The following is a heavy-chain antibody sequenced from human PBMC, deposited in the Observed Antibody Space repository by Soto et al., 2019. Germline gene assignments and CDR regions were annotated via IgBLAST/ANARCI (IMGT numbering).Heavy chain of an antibody. Sequence: QVQLQESGPGLVKPSQTLSLTCTVSGGSISSGGYYWSWIRQHPGKGLEWIGYISYSGSTYYNPSLKRRVNISVDTSKNRFALKLSSVTAADTAVYYCARSAQWDAFDIWGQGTMVTVSS. V-gene: IGHV4-31*03. CDR2: ISYSGST. D-gene: IGHD2-8*01. J-gene: IGHJ3*02. CDR1: GGSISSGGYY. CDR3: ARSAQWDAFDI.